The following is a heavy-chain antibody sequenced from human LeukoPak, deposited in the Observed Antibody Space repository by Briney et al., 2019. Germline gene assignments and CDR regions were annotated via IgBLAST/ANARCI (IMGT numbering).Heavy chain of an antibody. D-gene: IGHD6-19*01. CDR1: GYTFTSYD. CDR2: MNPNSGNT. J-gene: IGHJ5*02. CDR3: ARSLSDRAVAGTPSWFDP. V-gene: IGHV1-8*01. Sequence: ASVKVSCKASGYTFTSYDINWVRQATGQGLEWMGWMNPNSGNTGYAQKFQGRATMTRNTSISTAYMELSSLRSEDTAVYYCARSLSDRAVAGTPSWFDPWGQGTLVTVSS.